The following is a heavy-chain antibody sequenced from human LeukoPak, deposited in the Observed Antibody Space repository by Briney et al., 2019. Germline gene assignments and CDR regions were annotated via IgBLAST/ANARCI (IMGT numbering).Heavy chain of an antibody. CDR1: GFTFNNAW. Sequence: PGGSLRLSCAASGFTFNNAWMSWVRQAPGKGLEWIGRIKRKNDGETTDYAAPVKGRFTISRDDSKNQLYLQMNSLNTEDTAVYHCARGRVDTAMATGPIGGPWGQGTLVTVSS. V-gene: IGHV3-15*01. CDR2: IKRKNDGETT. CDR3: ARGRVDTAMATGPIGGP. J-gene: IGHJ5*02. D-gene: IGHD5-18*01.